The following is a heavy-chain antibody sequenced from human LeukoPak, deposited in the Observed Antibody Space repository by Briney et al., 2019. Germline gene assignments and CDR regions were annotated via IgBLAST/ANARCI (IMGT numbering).Heavy chain of an antibody. Sequence: SETLSLTCAVYGGSFSGYYWSWIRQPPGKGLEWIGEINHSGSTNYNPSLKSRVTISVDTSKSQFSLKLSSVTAADTAVYYCARGYYPSSSYFDYWGQGTLVTVSS. CDR3: ARGYYPSSSYFDY. V-gene: IGHV4-34*01. J-gene: IGHJ4*02. D-gene: IGHD3-10*01. CDR2: INHSGST. CDR1: GGSFSGYY.